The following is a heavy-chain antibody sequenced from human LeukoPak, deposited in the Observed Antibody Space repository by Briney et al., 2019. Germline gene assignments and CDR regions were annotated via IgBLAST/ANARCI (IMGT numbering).Heavy chain of an antibody. CDR2: IYSGGST. CDR3: ATGTHPGN. CDR1: GFTVSNNY. J-gene: IGHJ4*02. D-gene: IGHD1-26*01. Sequence: GGSLRLSCAASGFTVSNNYMSWVRQAPGKGLEWIVVIYSGGSTFHADSVKGRFIISRDNSKNTLYLQMNSLRVEDTAVYYCATGTHPGNWGQGTLVTVSS. V-gene: IGHV3-66*01.